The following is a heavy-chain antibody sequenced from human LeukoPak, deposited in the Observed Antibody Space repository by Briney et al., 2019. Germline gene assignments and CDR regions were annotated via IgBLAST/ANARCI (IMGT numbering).Heavy chain of an antibody. CDR3: ARWYSSSSGGYGMDV. D-gene: IGHD6-6*01. Sequence: SETLSLTCTVSAGSISSYYWSWIRQPPGKGLEWIGYIYYSGSTNYNPSLKSRVTISVDTSKNQFSLKLSSVTAADTAVYYCARWYSSSSGGYGMDVWGQGTTVTVSS. CDR1: AGSISSYY. J-gene: IGHJ6*02. CDR2: IYYSGST. V-gene: IGHV4-59*01.